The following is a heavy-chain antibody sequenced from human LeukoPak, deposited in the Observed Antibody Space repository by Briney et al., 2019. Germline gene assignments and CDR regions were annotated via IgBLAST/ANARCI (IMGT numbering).Heavy chain of an antibody. CDR1: GFTFSSYW. V-gene: IGHV3-7*01. J-gene: IGHJ4*02. CDR2: IKQDGSEK. CDR3: ARDITMVRGVITSY. D-gene: IGHD3-10*01. Sequence: GGSLRLSCAASGFTFSSYWMSWVRQAPGKGLEWVANIKQDGSEKYYVDSVKGRFTISRDNAKNSLYLQMNSLRAEDTAVYYCARDITMVRGVITSYWGQGTLVTVSS.